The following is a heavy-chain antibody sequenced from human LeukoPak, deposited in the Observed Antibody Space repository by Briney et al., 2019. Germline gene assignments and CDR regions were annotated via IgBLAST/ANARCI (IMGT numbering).Heavy chain of an antibody. CDR1: GYNFSGYW. J-gene: IGHJ4*02. Sequence: GESLKISCKGSGYNFSGYWIGWVRQMPGKGLEWMGIIYPGDSDTRYSPSFQGQVTISADKSISTAYLQWSSLKASDTAMYYCARRWALGTFDYWGQGTLITVSS. V-gene: IGHV5-51*01. CDR2: IYPGDSDT. D-gene: IGHD1-26*01. CDR3: ARRWALGTFDY.